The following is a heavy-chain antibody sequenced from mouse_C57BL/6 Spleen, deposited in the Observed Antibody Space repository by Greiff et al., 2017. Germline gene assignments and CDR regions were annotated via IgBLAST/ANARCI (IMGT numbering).Heavy chain of an antibody. J-gene: IGHJ2*01. V-gene: IGHV1-80*01. CDR3: ARWHYDYGGDY. Sequence: VQLQQSGAELVKPGASVKISCKASGYAFSSYWMNWVKQRPGKGLEWIGQIYPGDGDTTYNGKFKGKATLTADKSSSTAYMQLSRLTSEASAFYFCARWHYDYGGDYWGQGTTLTVSS. CDR2: IYPGDGDT. CDR1: GYAFSSYW. D-gene: IGHD2-4*01.